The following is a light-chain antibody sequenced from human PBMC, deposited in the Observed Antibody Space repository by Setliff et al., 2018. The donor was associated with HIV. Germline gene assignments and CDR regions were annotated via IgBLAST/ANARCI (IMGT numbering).Light chain of an antibody. J-gene: IGLJ1*01. CDR2: DVS. Sequence: QSVLTQPASVSGSPGQSITISCTGTSSDVGDYNYVSWYQQHPGKAPKVMIYDVSNRPSGVSNRFSGSKSGNTASLTISGLQAEDEADYYCSSYSSGSRLEVFGTGTKVTVL. CDR1: SSDVGDYNY. CDR3: SSYSSGSRLEV. V-gene: IGLV2-14*03.